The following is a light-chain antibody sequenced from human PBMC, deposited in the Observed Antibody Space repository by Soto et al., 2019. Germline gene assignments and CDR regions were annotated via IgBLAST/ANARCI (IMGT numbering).Light chain of an antibody. CDR3: QQYYRTPLA. V-gene: IGKV4-1*01. J-gene: IGKJ1*01. CDR2: WAS. Sequence: DIVMTQSPDSLGVSLGERATINCKSSQSILYSSNNKNYLAWYQQKPGQPPKLLIYWASTRESGVPERFSGSGSGTDFTLTISSLQAEDVAVYYCQQYYRTPLAFGQGTKVEIK. CDR1: QSILYSSNNKNY.